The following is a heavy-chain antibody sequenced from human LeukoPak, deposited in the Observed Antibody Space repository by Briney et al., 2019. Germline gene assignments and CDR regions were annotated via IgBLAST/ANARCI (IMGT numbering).Heavy chain of an antibody. CDR1: GGSISSSSYY. V-gene: IGHV4-39*01. Sequence: SETLSLTCAVYGGSISSSSYYWGWIRQPPGKGLEWIRSIYYSGSTYYNPSLKSRVTISVDTSKNQFSLKLSSVTAADTAVYYCARHKGGILGYCSSTSCHIYYFDYWGQGTLVTVSS. CDR2: IYYSGST. CDR3: ARHKGGILGYCSSTSCHIYYFDY. D-gene: IGHD2-2*02. J-gene: IGHJ4*02.